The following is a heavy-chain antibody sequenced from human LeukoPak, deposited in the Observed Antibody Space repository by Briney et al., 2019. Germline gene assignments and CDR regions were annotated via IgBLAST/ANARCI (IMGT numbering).Heavy chain of an antibody. CDR2: INPNSGGT. CDR3: ARDNVGGAVAGEFDY. D-gene: IGHD6-19*01. J-gene: IGHJ4*02. Sequence: ASVKVSCKASGYTFTGYYIHWVRQAPGQGLEWMGWINPNSGGTNYAQKFQGRVTMTRDTSISTAYMELSRLTSEDTAVYYCARDNVGGAVAGEFDYWGQGTLVTVSS. V-gene: IGHV1-2*02. CDR1: GYTFTGYY.